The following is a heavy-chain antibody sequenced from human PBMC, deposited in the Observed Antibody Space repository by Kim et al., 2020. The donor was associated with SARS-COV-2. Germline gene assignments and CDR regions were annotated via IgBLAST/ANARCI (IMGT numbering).Heavy chain of an antibody. J-gene: IGHJ6*01. Sequence: SVKVSCKTSGGTFSNRAINWVRQAPGQGLEWMGGIIPMFGTANYAQKFQGRVTITADESTSTAYMDLSSLRSDDTAVYYCARQPGYHDSGVYSKRHTMDVGGQGPTVTVSA. CDR1: GGTFSNRA. V-gene: IGHV1-69*13. CDR2: IIPMFGTA. D-gene: IGHD3-22*01. CDR3: ARQPGYHDSGVYSKRHTMDV.